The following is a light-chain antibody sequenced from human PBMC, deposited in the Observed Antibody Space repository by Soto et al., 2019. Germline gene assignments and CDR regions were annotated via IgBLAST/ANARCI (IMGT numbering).Light chain of an antibody. CDR2: GAS. V-gene: IGKV3-20*01. CDR1: QSVTYNY. J-gene: IGKJ1*01. Sequence: EIVLTQSPGTLSLSPGERATLSCRASQSVTYNYLAWYQQKPGQAPMLLIYGASSRATGIPDRFSGSESGTDFTLTISRLEPEDFAMYYCQHYHNSPWTFGQGTKVEIK. CDR3: QHYHNSPWT.